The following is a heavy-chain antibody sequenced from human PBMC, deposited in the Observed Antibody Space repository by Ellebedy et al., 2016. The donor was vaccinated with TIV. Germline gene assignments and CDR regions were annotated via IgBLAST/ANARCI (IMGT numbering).Heavy chain of an antibody. D-gene: IGHD5-24*01. Sequence: SVKGRFTISRDNAKDSLYLQMNSLRAEDTAVYYGARQSQKMATIPGDLGYWGQGTLVTVSS. J-gene: IGHJ4*02. CDR3: ARQSQKMATIPGDLGY. V-gene: IGHV3-21*01.